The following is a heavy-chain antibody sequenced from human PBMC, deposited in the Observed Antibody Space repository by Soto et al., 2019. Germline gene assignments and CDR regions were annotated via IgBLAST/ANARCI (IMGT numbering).Heavy chain of an antibody. Sequence: PETLSLTCTVSGSSISSYYWSWIRQPPGKGLEWIGYIYYSGSTNYNPSLKSRVTISVDTSKNQFSLELSSVTAADTAVYYCARRYCSGGSCYFDYWGQGTPVTVSA. V-gene: IGHV4-59*08. D-gene: IGHD2-15*01. CDR2: IYYSGST. J-gene: IGHJ4*02. CDR1: GSSISSYY. CDR3: ARRYCSGGSCYFDY.